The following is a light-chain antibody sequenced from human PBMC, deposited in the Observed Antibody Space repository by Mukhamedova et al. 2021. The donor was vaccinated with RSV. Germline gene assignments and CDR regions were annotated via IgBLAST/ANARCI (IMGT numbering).Light chain of an antibody. Sequence: LSCRASQSVSSSYLAWYQQKPGQAPRLLIYGASSRATGIPDRFSGSGSGTDFTLTISRLEPEDFAVYYCQQYGSSPLTFGGGTK. CDR1: QSVSSSY. CDR2: GAS. V-gene: IGKV3-20*01. J-gene: IGKJ4*01. CDR3: QQYGSSPLT.